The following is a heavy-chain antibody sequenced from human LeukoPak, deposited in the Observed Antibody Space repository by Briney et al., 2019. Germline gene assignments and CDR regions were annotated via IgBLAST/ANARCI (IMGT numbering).Heavy chain of an antibody. D-gene: IGHD4-17*01. CDR2: IYYSGST. CDR3: ARIADYGDPPHFDY. CDR1: GRSMTSSIYN. Sequence: SETLSLTCTVSGRSMTSSIYNWGWIRQPPGKGLEWIGSIYYSGSTYYNPSLKSRVTISADTPKNQFSLKLTSVTAGDTAAYYCARIADYGDPPHFDYWGQGTLVTVSS. V-gene: IGHV4-39*01. J-gene: IGHJ4*02.